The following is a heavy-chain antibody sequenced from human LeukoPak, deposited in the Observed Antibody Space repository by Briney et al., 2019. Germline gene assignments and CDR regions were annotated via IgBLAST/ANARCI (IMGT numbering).Heavy chain of an antibody. D-gene: IGHD3-22*01. Sequence: ASVKVSCKASGYTFTSYDINWVRQATGQGLEWMGWMNPNSGNTGYAQKFQGRVTMTRNTSISTAYMELSSLRSEDTAVYYCARRGYYYDSSGYFGGAFDIWGQGTMVTVSS. CDR3: ARRGYYYDSSGYFGGAFDI. CDR1: GYTFTSYD. CDR2: MNPNSGNT. J-gene: IGHJ3*02. V-gene: IGHV1-8*01.